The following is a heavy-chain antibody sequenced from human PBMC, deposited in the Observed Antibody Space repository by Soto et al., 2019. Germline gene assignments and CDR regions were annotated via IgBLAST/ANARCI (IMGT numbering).Heavy chain of an antibody. CDR2: IKSKADGATI. Sequence: EVQLVESGGGLVKPAWSLRLSCTASGFTFSSAWMSWVRQAPGKGLEWVGRIKSKADGATIDYGAPVKGRVTISRDDSKSMLYLEMNSMKTEDTAVYYCTADLHIAASASFDYWGQGTLVTVSS. D-gene: IGHD6-25*01. CDR1: GFTFSSAW. J-gene: IGHJ4*02. V-gene: IGHV3-15*01. CDR3: TADLHIAASASFDY.